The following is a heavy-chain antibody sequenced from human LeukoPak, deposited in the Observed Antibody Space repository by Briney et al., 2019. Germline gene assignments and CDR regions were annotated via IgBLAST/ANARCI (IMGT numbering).Heavy chain of an antibody. J-gene: IGHJ4*02. D-gene: IGHD3-3*01. CDR3: ARFWSGYVGY. V-gene: IGHV4-59*01. CDR2: IYYSGNT. Sequence: SETLSLTCTVSGAPISNFYWSWIRQSPGKGLEWIGYIYYSGNTNSNPSLKSRVTISEDTSKNQFTLKLRSVTAADTAVYYCARFWSGYVGYWGQGTLVTVSS. CDR1: GAPISNFY.